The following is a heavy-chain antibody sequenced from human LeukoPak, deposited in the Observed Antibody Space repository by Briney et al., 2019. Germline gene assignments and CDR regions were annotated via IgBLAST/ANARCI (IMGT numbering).Heavy chain of an antibody. CDR3: GRAFPPLRTSSAGDL. CDR2: ISGRSSHI. D-gene: IGHD3-16*01. J-gene: IGHJ1*01. V-gene: IGHV3-21*01. Sequence: GGSLRLSCSASGFIFRDYDMNWVRQGPGKGREGVSAISGRSSHIYYGESVKGRFTISRDNAKNSLYLQMDSLGVADTAVSYCGRAFPPLRTSSAGDLWGQGTLVIVSS. CDR1: GFIFRDYD.